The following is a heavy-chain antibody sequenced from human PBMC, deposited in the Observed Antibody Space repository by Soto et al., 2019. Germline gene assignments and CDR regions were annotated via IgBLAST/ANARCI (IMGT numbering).Heavy chain of an antibody. Sequence: GGSLRLSCAASGFTFSSYGMHWVRQAPGKGLEWVAVISYDGSNKYYADSVKGRFTISRDNSKNTLYLQMNSLRAEDTAVYYCAKVSGRYCTNGVCYPSNYYYYYGMDVWGQGTTVTVSS. CDR2: ISYDGSNK. D-gene: IGHD2-8*01. CDR3: AKVSGRYCTNGVCYPSNYYYYYGMDV. V-gene: IGHV3-30*18. J-gene: IGHJ6*02. CDR1: GFTFSSYG.